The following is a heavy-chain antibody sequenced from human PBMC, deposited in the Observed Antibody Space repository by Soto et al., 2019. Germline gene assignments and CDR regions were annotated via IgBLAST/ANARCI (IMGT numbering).Heavy chain of an antibody. CDR2: IYYSGST. CDR3: ARLIRDIVVVPAAINYYYYMDV. V-gene: IGHV4-31*03. Sequence: PSETLSLSCTVSGGSISSGGYYWSWIRQHPGKGLEWIGYIYYSGSTYYNPSLKSRVTISVDTSKNQFSLKLSSVTAADTAVYYCARLIRDIVVVPAAINYYYYMDVWAKGTTVTVSS. J-gene: IGHJ6*03. CDR1: GGSISSGGYY. D-gene: IGHD2-2*01.